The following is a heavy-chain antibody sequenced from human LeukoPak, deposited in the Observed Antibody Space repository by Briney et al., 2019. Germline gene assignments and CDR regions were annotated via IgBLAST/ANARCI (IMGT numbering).Heavy chain of an antibody. J-gene: IGHJ6*03. CDR1: GFTFSNYW. Sequence: PGGSLRLSCAASGFTFSNYWMSWVRQAPGKGLEWVANIKQDGSEKYYVNSVKGRFTISRDNAKNTLYLQMNSLRAEDTAVYYCARDDPYSSNYYMDVWAKGTTVTVSS. V-gene: IGHV3-7*01. CDR3: ARDDPYSSNYYMDV. CDR2: IKQDGSEK. D-gene: IGHD6-19*01.